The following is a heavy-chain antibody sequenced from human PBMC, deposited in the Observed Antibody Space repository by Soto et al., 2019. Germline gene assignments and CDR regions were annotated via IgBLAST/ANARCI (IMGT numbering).Heavy chain of an antibody. CDR2: LSAYNGNT. D-gene: IGHD2-15*01. CDR3: ARDKLEFQDWGILGYYGMDI. CDR1: GYTLTSYD. V-gene: IGHV1-18*01. Sequence: ASVKGFCKASGYTLTSYDISWVRQTPGQGLEWMGWLSAYNGNTNYAQKLQGRVTMTTDTSTSTAYMELRSLRSDDTAVYYCARDKLEFQDWGILGYYGMDIWGQGTTVTVSS. J-gene: IGHJ6*02.